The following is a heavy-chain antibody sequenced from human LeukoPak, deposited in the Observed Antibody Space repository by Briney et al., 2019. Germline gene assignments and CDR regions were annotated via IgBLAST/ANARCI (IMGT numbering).Heavy chain of an antibody. J-gene: IGHJ3*02. V-gene: IGHV3-21*01. Sequence: GGSLRLSCAASGFTFSSYSMNWVRQAPGKGLEWVSSISSSSSYIYYADSVEGRFTISRDNAKNSLYLQMNSLRAEDTAVYYCARDPVVTAIPGQDAFDIWGQGTMVTVSS. D-gene: IGHD2-21*02. CDR1: GFTFSSYS. CDR2: ISSSSSYI. CDR3: ARDPVVTAIPGQDAFDI.